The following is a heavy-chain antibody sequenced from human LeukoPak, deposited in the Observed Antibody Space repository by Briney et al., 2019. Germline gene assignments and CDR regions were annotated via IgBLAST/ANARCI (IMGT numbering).Heavy chain of an antibody. CDR1: GASISPYY. V-gene: IGHV4-59*08. J-gene: IGHJ4*02. Sequence: SETLSLTCSVSGASISPYYWVWIRQPPGKGLEWIGYVFYNGRTSYNPSLTSRVTISADTSKNQFSLKMNSVTAADTAVYYCASGNYYQDYWGQGTVVTVSS. CDR2: VFYNGRT. D-gene: IGHD1-26*01. CDR3: ASGNYYQDY.